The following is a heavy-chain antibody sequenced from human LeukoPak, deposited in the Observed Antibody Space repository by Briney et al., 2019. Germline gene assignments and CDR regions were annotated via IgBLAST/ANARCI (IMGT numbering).Heavy chain of an antibody. D-gene: IGHD3-9*01. CDR3: AKAEGYDILTGLDY. Sequence: GRSLRLSCAVSGFTFSNYGMLWVRQAPGKRLEWVAVIWYDGNNKYYADSVKGRFTISRDNSKNTLYLQMNSLRTEDTAVYYCAKAEGYDILTGLDYWGQGTLVTVSS. V-gene: IGHV3-33*06. CDR2: IWYDGNNK. CDR1: GFTFSNYG. J-gene: IGHJ4*02.